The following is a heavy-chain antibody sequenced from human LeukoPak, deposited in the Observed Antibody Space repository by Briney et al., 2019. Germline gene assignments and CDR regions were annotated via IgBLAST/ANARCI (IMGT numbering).Heavy chain of an antibody. D-gene: IGHD3-10*01. Sequence: SETLSLTCAVYGGSFSGYYWSWIRQPPGKGLEWIGEINRSGSPNYNPSLKSRVTISIDTYKNQFSLKLSPVTAADTAVYYCTRDLSDYYGSGSYRPIDAFDIWGQGTMVTVSS. CDR2: INRSGSP. V-gene: IGHV4-34*01. CDR3: TRDLSDYYGSGSYRPIDAFDI. J-gene: IGHJ3*02. CDR1: GGSFSGYY.